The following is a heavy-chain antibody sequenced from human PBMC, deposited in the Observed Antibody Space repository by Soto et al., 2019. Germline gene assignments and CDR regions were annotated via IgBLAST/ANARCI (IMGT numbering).Heavy chain of an antibody. J-gene: IGHJ4*02. CDR3: ATRVGATPY. D-gene: IGHD1-26*01. CDR2: IYHSGNT. CDR1: GGSISSNSW. Sequence: PSETLSLTCAVSGGSISSNSWWTWVRQPPGQGLEWIGEIYHSGNTNYNVSLKSRVTISVDKSKNQFSLQLRSVTAADTALYYCATRVGATPYWGEGTLVTVSS. V-gene: IGHV4-4*02.